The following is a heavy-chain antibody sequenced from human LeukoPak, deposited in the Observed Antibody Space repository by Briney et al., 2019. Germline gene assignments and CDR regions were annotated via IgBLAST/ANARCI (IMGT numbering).Heavy chain of an antibody. CDR2: IYPDDSDT. D-gene: IGHD6-13*01. Sequence: GECLKISCKGSEYSFTNYRIGWVRQMPGKGLEWMGIIYPDDSDTRYSPSFQGQVTISADKSISTASLQWSSLKASDTAMYYCARGIRLTYSSSWYTEGYYFDYWGQGTLVTVSS. CDR3: ARGIRLTYSSSWYTEGYYFDY. J-gene: IGHJ4*02. CDR1: EYSFTNYR. V-gene: IGHV5-51*01.